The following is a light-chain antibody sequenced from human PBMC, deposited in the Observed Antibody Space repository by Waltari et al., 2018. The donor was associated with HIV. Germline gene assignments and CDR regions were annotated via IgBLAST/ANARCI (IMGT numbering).Light chain of an antibody. J-gene: IGLJ1*01. CDR2: EVS. Sequence: QSALTQPASVSGSPGQSITISCTGTSSDVGVYTHVSWYQHHPGNAPKLMIYEVSNRPSGVSNRCSGSKSGNTASLTISTLQPEDEADYYCSSYTSSSTLVFGTGTKVTVL. CDR3: SSYTSSSTLV. CDR1: SSDVGVYTH. V-gene: IGLV2-14*01.